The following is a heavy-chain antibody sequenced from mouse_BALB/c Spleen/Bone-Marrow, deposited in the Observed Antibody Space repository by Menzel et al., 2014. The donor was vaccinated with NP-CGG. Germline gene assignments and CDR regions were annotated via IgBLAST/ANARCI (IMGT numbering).Heavy chain of an antibody. D-gene: IGHD1-2*01. Sequence: VKLVESGGGLVKPGGSLKLSCAASGFTFSSYAMSWVRQTPEKRLEWVASISSGGSTYYPDSVKGRFTISRDNARNILYLQMSSLRSEATAMYYCAREGGTTAHYYAMDYWGQGTSVTVSS. V-gene: IGHV5-6-5*01. CDR2: ISSGGST. J-gene: IGHJ4*01. CDR1: GFTFSSYA. CDR3: AREGGTTAHYYAMDY.